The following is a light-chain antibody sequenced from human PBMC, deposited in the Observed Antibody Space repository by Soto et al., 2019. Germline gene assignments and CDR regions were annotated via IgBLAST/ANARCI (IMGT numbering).Light chain of an antibody. Sequence: EIVMTQSPATLSLSPGERATPSCRASLSVSSDLAWYRQKPGQAPRLLIYRAFTRATGIPARFSGSGFGTDFTLTISSLQSEDFAVYYCQQYNNWPLTFGGGTKVDIK. CDR1: LSVSSD. CDR2: RAF. J-gene: IGKJ4*01. V-gene: IGKV3-15*01. CDR3: QQYNNWPLT.